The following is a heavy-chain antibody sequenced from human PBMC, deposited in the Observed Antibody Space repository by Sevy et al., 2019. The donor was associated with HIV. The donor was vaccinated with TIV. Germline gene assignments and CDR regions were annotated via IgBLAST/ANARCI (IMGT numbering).Heavy chain of an antibody. Sequence: ASVKVSCKVSGYTLTQLSMHWVRQAPGKGLEWMGTFDPEDDKTIYAQKFQGRVTMTEDKSTDTAYMELSSLRSEDTAMFYCATTKVYYDNSGYPFDYWGQGTLVTVSS. J-gene: IGHJ4*02. CDR2: FDPEDDKT. CDR1: GYTLTQLS. D-gene: IGHD3-22*01. V-gene: IGHV1-24*01. CDR3: ATTKVYYDNSGYPFDY.